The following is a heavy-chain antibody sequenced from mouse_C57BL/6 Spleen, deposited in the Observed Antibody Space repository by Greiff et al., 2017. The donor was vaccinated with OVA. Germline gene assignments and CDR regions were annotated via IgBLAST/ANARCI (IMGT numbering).Heavy chain of an antibody. V-gene: IGHV14-2*01. CDR2: IDPEDGET. Sequence: DVQLQESGAELVKPGASVKLSCTASGFNFKDYYMHWVKQRTEQGLEWIGRIDPEDGETKYAPKFQGKATITADTSSNTAYLQLSSLTSEDTAVYDCAPHDGNYGGAMDYWGQGTSVTVSS. J-gene: IGHJ4*01. CDR3: APHDGNYGGAMDY. CDR1: GFNFKDYY. D-gene: IGHD2-1*01.